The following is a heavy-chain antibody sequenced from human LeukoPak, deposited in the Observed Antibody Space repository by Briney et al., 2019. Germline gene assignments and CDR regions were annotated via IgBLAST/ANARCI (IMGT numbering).Heavy chain of an antibody. V-gene: IGHV3-48*01. CDR3: ARDLEVVPAAIDY. CDR2: FSSSSSTI. J-gene: IGHJ4*02. D-gene: IGHD2-2*01. Sequence: PGGSLRLSCAPPGFTFSIYSMNWVRPAPGKGLGWVSYFSSSSSTIYYADSVQGRFTISRDNAKNSLYLQMNSLIAEDTAVYYCARDLEVVPAAIDYWGQGTLVTVSS. CDR1: GFTFSIYS.